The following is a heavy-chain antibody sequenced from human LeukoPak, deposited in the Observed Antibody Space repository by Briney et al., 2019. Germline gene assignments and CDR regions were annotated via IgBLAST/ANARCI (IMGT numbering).Heavy chain of an antibody. CDR2: FDPEDGET. CDR3: ATLHGDYEYSFDP. J-gene: IGHJ5*02. Sequence: ASVKVSCKVSGYTLTESSMHWVRQAPGKGLEWMGGFDPEDGETTYAQKFQGRVTMTEDTSTDTAHMELSSLRSEDTAVYYCATLHGDYEYSFDPWGQGVLVTVSS. D-gene: IGHD4-17*01. CDR1: GYTLTESS. V-gene: IGHV1-24*01.